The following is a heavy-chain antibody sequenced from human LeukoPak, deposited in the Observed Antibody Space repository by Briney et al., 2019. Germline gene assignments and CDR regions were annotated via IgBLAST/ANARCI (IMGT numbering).Heavy chain of an antibody. CDR3: AKDLGITGYYFDY. D-gene: IGHD1-20*01. Sequence: GGSLRLSCAASGFTFSSYWMSWVRQAPGEGLEWVANIKQDGSEKYYVDSVKGRFTISRDNAKNSLYLQMNSLRAEDTAVYYCAKDLGITGYYFDYWGQGTLVTVSS. V-gene: IGHV3-7*03. CDR2: IKQDGSEK. J-gene: IGHJ4*02. CDR1: GFTFSSYW.